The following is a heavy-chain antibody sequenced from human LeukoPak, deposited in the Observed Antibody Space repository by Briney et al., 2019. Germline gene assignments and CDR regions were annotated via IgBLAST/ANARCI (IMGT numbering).Heavy chain of an antibody. CDR2: INHSGST. CDR1: GGSIRSSYYY. Sequence: KASETLSLTCTVSGGSIRSSYYYWGWIRQPPGKGLEWIGEINHSGSTNYNPSLKSRVTISVDTSKNQFSLKLSSVTAADTAVYYCARGLSAIVHWGQGTLVTVSS. J-gene: IGHJ4*02. D-gene: IGHD2-21*02. V-gene: IGHV4-39*07. CDR3: ARGLSAIVH.